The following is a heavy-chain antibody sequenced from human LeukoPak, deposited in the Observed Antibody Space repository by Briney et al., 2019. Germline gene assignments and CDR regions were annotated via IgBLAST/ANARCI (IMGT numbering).Heavy chain of an antibody. D-gene: IGHD5-12*01. V-gene: IGHV3-48*01. J-gene: IGHJ6*03. CDR3: ARCESAYSAGIFGDFYYCYYMDV. CDR2: VSFSSDII. Sequence: GGSLRLSCAASGFTFSNYAMNWVRQAPGKGLEWIAYVSFSSDIIYYADSVKGRFTISRDNAKNSLSLQMKSLRAEDTAVYYCARCESAYSAGIFGDFYYCYYMDVWGKGTTVTVSS. CDR1: GFTFSNYA.